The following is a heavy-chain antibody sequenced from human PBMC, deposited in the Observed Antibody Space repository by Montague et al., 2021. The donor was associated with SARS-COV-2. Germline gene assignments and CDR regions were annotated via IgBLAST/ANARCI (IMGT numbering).Heavy chain of an antibody. Sequence: PALVKPTQTLTLTCTFSGFSLSTSGMCVSWIRQPPGKALGWLALIDWDDDKYYSASLKTRLTISKDTSKNQVVLTMTNMDPVDTVTYYCARIPVSGTAMDQYYYYYGMDVWGQGTTVTVSS. V-gene: IGHV2-70*01. CDR2: IDWDDDK. J-gene: IGHJ6*02. D-gene: IGHD5-18*01. CDR3: ARIPVSGTAMDQYYYYYGMDV. CDR1: GFSLSTSGMC.